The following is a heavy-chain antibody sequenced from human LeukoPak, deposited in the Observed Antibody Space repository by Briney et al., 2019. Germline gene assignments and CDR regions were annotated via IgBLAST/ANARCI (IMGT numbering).Heavy chain of an antibody. D-gene: IGHD2-15*01. CDR2: INPNGGGT. CDR3: ARDFPRYCSGGSCYSFGY. CDR1: GYTFTGYY. Sequence: ASVKVSCKASGYTFTGYYMHWVRQAPGQGLEWMGWINPNGGGTNYAQKFQGRVTMTGDTSISTAYMELSRLRSDDTAVYYCARDFPRYCSGGSCYSFGYWGQGTLVTVSS. V-gene: IGHV1-2*02. J-gene: IGHJ4*02.